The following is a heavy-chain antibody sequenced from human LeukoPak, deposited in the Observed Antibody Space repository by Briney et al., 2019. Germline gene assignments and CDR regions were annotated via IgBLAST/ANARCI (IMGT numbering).Heavy chain of an antibody. J-gene: IGHJ3*02. Sequence: ASVKVSCKASGYTFTGYYMHWVRQAPGQGLEWMGWINPNSGGTNYAQKLQGRVTMTTDTSTSTAYMELRSLRSDDTAVYYCARDSGLGSSSWYGGHDAFDIWGQGTMVTVSS. CDR1: GYTFTGYY. CDR2: INPNSGGT. CDR3: ARDSGLGSSSWYGGHDAFDI. V-gene: IGHV1-2*02. D-gene: IGHD6-13*01.